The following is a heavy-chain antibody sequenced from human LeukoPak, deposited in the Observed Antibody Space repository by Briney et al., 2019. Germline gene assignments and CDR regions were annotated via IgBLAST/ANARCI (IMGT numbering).Heavy chain of an antibody. J-gene: IGHJ4*02. D-gene: IGHD5-12*01. Sequence: ASVKVSCKASGYTFTSYGISWVRQAPGQGLEWMGWISAYNGNTNYAQKLQGRVTMTTDTSTSTAYMEPRSLRSDDTAVYYCAVSGYDLREGYYFDYWGQGTLVTVSS. CDR2: ISAYNGNT. V-gene: IGHV1-18*01. CDR3: AVSGYDLREGYYFDY. CDR1: GYTFTSYG.